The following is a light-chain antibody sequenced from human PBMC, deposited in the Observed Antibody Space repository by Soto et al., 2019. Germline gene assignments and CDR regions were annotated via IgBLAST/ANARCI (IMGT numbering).Light chain of an antibody. J-gene: IGKJ3*01. CDR3: QHTYNTPFT. CDR1: QSISRY. CDR2: AAS. V-gene: IGKV1-39*01. Sequence: DIQMTQAPSSLSASVGDRVTITCRASQSISRYVNWYQQKPRKAPRLLIFAASSLQGGVPSRFSGSGSGTDFTLTISSLQPEDVATYYCQHTYNTPFTFGPGTKVDIK.